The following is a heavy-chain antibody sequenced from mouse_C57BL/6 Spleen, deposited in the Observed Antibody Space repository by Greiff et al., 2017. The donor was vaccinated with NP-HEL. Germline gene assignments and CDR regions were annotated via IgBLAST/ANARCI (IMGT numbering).Heavy chain of an antibody. CDR3: TTGTAQATPMDY. J-gene: IGHJ4*01. CDR2: IDPENGDT. D-gene: IGHD3-2*02. CDR1: GFNIKDDY. V-gene: IGHV14-4*01. Sequence: EVKLQQSGAELVRPGASVKLSCTASGFNIKDDYMHWVKQRPEQGLEWIGWIDPENGDTEYASKFQGKATITADTSSNTAYLQLSSLTSEDTAVYYCTTGTAQATPMDYWGQGTSVTVSS.